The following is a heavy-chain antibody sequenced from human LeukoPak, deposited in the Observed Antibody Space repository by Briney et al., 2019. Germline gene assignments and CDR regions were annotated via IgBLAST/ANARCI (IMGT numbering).Heavy chain of an antibody. CDR3: ARLGTGYYGAADY. D-gene: IGHD1-26*01. V-gene: IGHV4-59*08. Sequence: SETLSLTCTVSGGSISGYYWSWIRQPPGKGLEWIGYIYYSGSTNYNPSLKSRVTISIDTSKNQFSLKLSSVTAADTAVYYCARLGTGYYGAADYWGQGTLVTVSS. CDR2: IYYSGST. J-gene: IGHJ4*02. CDR1: GGSISGYY.